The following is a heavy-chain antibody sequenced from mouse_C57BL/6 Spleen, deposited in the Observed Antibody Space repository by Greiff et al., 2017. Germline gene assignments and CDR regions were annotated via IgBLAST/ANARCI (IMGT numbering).Heavy chain of an antibody. CDR3: ASETTVVEGFAY. Sequence: QVQLQQSGPELVKPGASVKISCKASGYAFSSSWLNWVQQRPGTGLEWIGRIYPGDGDTNYTGKFKGKATLTAEKSSRTAYMQLSSLTSEDAAVYFGASETTVVEGFAYWGQGTLVTVSA. V-gene: IGHV1-82*01. CDR1: GYAFSSSW. CDR2: IYPGDGDT. D-gene: IGHD1-1*01. J-gene: IGHJ3*01.